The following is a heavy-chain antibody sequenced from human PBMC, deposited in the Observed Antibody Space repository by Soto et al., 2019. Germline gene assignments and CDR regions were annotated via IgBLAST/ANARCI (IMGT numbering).Heavy chain of an antibody. CDR2: ISYDGSNK. Sequence: QVQLVESGGGVVQPGRSLRLSCAASGFTFSSYGMHWVRQAPGKGLEWVAVISYDGSNKYYADSVKGRFTISRDNSKNTLYLQMNSLRAEDTAVYYCAKPLIWRVYDILIGYPDYYFDYWGQGTLVTVSS. V-gene: IGHV3-30*18. CDR1: GFTFSSYG. D-gene: IGHD3-9*01. CDR3: AKPLIWRVYDILIGYPDYYFDY. J-gene: IGHJ4*02.